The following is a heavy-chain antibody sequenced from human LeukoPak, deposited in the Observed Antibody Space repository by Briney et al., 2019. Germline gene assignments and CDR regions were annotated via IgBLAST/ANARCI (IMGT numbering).Heavy chain of an antibody. Sequence: SETLSLTCTVSGGSISSSSYYWGWIRQPPGQGLEWIGSFYYRGSTYYTPSLKSRATISVDTSKNQFSLKLSSVTAADTAVYYCARGGSYYDNNWGQGTLVTVSS. V-gene: IGHV4-39*01. J-gene: IGHJ4*02. CDR3: ARGGSYYDNN. CDR1: GGSISSSSYY. D-gene: IGHD3-22*01. CDR2: FYYRGST.